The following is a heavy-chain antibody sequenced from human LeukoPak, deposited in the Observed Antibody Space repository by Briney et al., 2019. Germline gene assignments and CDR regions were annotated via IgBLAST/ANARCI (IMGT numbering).Heavy chain of an antibody. Sequence: ASVKVSCQASGYTFTRYDICWVRLATGLGIEWMGLMKHNSVNTGYAQTFQGRVTMTRNTSIRTAYMELSRLRSEDTAVYYCARVRPRYCSSTSCPIDPWGQGTLVTVSS. J-gene: IGHJ5*02. CDR1: GYTFTRYD. CDR2: MKHNSVNT. CDR3: ARVRPRYCSSTSCPIDP. V-gene: IGHV1-8*01. D-gene: IGHD2-2*01.